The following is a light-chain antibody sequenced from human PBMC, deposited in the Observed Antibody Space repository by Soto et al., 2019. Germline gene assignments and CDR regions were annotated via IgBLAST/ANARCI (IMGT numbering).Light chain of an antibody. CDR1: QGINRW. V-gene: IGKV1D-12*01. J-gene: IGKJ4*01. CDR2: DAS. Sequence: DLQMTQSPTSASASVGDRVTITCRASQGINRWLAWYQQKLGKAPKLLIFDASSLQSGVPSRFSGSGSGTDCTLTISSLKHEDCATYYCQQANSFTLTFGGGTKVDIK. CDR3: QQANSFTLT.